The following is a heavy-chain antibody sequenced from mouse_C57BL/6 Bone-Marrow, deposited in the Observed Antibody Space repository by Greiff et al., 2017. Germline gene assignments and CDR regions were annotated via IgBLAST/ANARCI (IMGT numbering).Heavy chain of an antibody. Sequence: QVQLQQPGAELVRPGTSVKLSCKASGYTFTSSWMHWVKQRPGQGLEWIGVIDPSDSYTNYNQKFKGKATLTVDTSSSTAYMQLSSLTSEDSAVYSCSYYDGSSYGYFDVWGTGTTVTVSS. CDR3: SYYDGSSYGYFDV. D-gene: IGHD1-1*01. CDR2: IDPSDSYT. CDR1: GYTFTSSW. V-gene: IGHV1-59*01. J-gene: IGHJ1*03.